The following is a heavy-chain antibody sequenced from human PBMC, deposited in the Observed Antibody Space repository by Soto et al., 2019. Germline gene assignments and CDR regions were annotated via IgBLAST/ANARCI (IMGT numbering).Heavy chain of an antibody. CDR2: ISSSSSYI. J-gene: IGHJ6*02. Sequence: GGSLRLSCAASGFTFSSYSMNWVRQAPGKGLEWVSSISSSSSYIYYADSVKGRFTISRDNAKNSLYLQMNSLRAEDTAVYYCASFIVVVPAAISYYYYGMDVWGQGTTVTVSS. CDR1: GFTFSSYS. D-gene: IGHD2-2*01. V-gene: IGHV3-21*01. CDR3: ASFIVVVPAAISYYYYGMDV.